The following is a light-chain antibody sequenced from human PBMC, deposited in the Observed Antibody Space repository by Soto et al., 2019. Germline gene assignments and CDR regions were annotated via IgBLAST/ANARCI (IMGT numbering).Light chain of an antibody. V-gene: IGKV1-27*01. CDR1: QDIRDY. Sequence: DIQMTQSPSSLSASVGDRVTITCRASQDIRDYLFWYQQRPGKVPTLLIYAASTLQSGVPSRFSGSGYGTEFTLTISSLQSEDVATYYCQKYGGAPYTFGPGTKVDLK. J-gene: IGKJ3*01. CDR3: QKYGGAPYT. CDR2: AAS.